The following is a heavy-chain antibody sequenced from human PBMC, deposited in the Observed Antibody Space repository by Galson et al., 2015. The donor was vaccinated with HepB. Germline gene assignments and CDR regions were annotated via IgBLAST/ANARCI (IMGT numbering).Heavy chain of an antibody. D-gene: IGHD3-22*01. CDR2: IKEDGSEK. CDR1: GFPFSSFW. Sequence: SLRLSCAVSGFPFSSFWMSWVRQAPGKGLEWVANIKEDGSEKYYVDSVKGRFTISRDNAENSLYLQMNSLRAGDTAVYYCARSDGNGYDAYWGQGTLVTVSS. V-gene: IGHV3-7*03. J-gene: IGHJ4*02. CDR3: ARSDGNGYDAY.